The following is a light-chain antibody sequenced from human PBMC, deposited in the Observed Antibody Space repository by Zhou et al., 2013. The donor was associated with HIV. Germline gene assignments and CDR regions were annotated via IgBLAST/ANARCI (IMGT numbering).Light chain of an antibody. J-gene: IGKJ1*01. V-gene: IGKV3-20*01. CDR1: QTLNSNY. CDR3: QHYGSSPRT. CDR2: GTS. Sequence: EIVLTQSPGTLSLSPGERATFSCRASQTLNSNYLAWYQQKPGQTPRLLIYGTSNRATGIPDRFSGGGSGTDFTLTISRLEPEDFAVYYCQHYGSSPRTFGQGTKVEIK.